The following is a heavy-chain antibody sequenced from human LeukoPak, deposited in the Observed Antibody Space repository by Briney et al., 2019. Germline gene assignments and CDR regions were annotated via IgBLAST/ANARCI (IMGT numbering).Heavy chain of an antibody. CDR1: GGSISSGGYY. CDR2: IYYCGST. V-gene: IGHV4-31*03. J-gene: IGHJ4*02. CDR3: ARVTSNYYDSSGYPLLDY. Sequence: SETLSLTCTVSGGSISSGGYYWSWIRQHPGKGLEWIGYIYYCGSTYYNPSLKSRVTISVDTSKNQFSLKLSSVTAADTAAYYCARVTSNYYDSSGYPLLDYWGQGTLVTVSS. D-gene: IGHD3-22*01.